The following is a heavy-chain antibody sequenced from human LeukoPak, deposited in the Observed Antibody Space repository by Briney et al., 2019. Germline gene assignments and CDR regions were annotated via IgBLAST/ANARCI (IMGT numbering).Heavy chain of an antibody. CDR1: GYTFTGYY. D-gene: IGHD6-13*01. CDR3: ARDGPAGYYYYYMDV. CDR2: INPNSGGT. Sequence: GASVKVSCKASGYTFTGYYMHWVRQAPGQGLEWMGWINPNSGGTNYAQKFQGRVTMTRDTSIGTAYMELSRLRSDDTAVYYCARDGPAGYYYYYMDVWGKGTTVTVSS. J-gene: IGHJ6*03. V-gene: IGHV1-2*02.